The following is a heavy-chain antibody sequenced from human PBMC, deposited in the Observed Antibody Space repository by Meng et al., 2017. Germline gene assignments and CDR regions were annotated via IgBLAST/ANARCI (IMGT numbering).Heavy chain of an antibody. V-gene: IGHV1-69*01. CDR3: ARDDYSNYLPFDY. CDR1: GGTFSSYA. Sequence: QVLVVQSGSGVKKPGFSVQGASKASGGTFSSYAISWVRHAPGQGLEWMGWIIPIFGTANYAQKFQGRVTITADESTSTAYMELSSLRSEDTAVYYCARDDYSNYLPFDYWGQGTLVTVSS. D-gene: IGHD4-11*01. CDR2: IIPIFGTA. J-gene: IGHJ4*02.